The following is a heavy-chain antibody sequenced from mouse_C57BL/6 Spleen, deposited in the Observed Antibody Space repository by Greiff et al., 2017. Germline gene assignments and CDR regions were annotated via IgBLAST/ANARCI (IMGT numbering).Heavy chain of an antibody. CDR3: ARKEGAYYSNYDAMDY. D-gene: IGHD2-5*01. Sequence: VQLQQSGAELVKPGASVKISCKASGYTFTDYYINWVKQRPGQGLEWIGKIGPGSGSTYYNEKFKGKATLTADKSSSTAYMQLSSLTSEDSAVYFCARKEGAYYSNYDAMDYWGQGTSVTVSS. V-gene: IGHV1-77*01. J-gene: IGHJ4*01. CDR2: IGPGSGST. CDR1: GYTFTDYY.